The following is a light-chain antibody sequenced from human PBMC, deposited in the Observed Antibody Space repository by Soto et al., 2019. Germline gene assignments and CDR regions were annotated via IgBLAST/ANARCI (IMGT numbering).Light chain of an antibody. J-gene: IGKJ2*01. CDR1: QSIDRY. CDR2: GTS. CDR3: QQSYSTPFT. V-gene: IGKV1-39*01. Sequence: DIQMTQSPSSLSASVGDRVTITCRASQSIDRYLNWYQQKSGEAPKFLIYGTSDLHTGVPSRFSGSGSGTDFTLTISSLQPEDCAIYYCQQSYSTPFTFGQGTKLEIK.